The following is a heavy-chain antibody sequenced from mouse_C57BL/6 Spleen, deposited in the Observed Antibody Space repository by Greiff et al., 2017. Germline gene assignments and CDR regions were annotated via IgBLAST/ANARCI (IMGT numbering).Heavy chain of an antibody. CDR3: ARSGTTVVAPDY. CDR1: GYTFTSYW. J-gene: IGHJ2*01. D-gene: IGHD1-1*01. Sequence: VQLQPSGAELVMPGASVKLSCKASGYTFTSYWMHWVKQRPGQGLAWIGEIDPSDSYTNYNQKFKGKSTLTVDKSSSTAYMQLSSLTSEDSAVYDCARSGTTVVAPDYWGQGTTLTVSS. V-gene: IGHV1-69*01. CDR2: IDPSDSYT.